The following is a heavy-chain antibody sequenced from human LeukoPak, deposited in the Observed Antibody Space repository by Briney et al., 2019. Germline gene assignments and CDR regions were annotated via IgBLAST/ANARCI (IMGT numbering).Heavy chain of an antibody. D-gene: IGHD6-13*01. V-gene: IGHV3-21*01. Sequence: GGSLRLSCAASGFTFSSYSMNGVRQAPGKGLEWVSSISSSSSYIYYADSVKGRFTISRDNAKNSLYLQMNSLRAEDTAVYYCARSIAAAADDYWGQGTLVTVSS. CDR2: ISSSSSYI. CDR3: ARSIAAAADDY. J-gene: IGHJ4*02. CDR1: GFTFSSYS.